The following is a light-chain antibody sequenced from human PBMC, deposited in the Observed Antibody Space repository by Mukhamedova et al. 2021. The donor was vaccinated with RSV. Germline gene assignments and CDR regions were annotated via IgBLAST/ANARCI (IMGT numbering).Light chain of an antibody. J-gene: IGLJ2*01. CDR1: IDSNY. CDR2: XXX. CDR3: QSYATTFXI. V-gene: IGLV6-57*01. Sequence: IDSNYVQWYQXRXGXXXXXVIYXXXXXXXGVPDRFSGXXXRSSNSASLTISGLKTEDEADXYCQSYATTFXIFGGVTKLTVL.